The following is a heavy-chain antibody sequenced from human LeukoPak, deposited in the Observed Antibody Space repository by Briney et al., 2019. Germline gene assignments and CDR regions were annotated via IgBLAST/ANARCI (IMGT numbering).Heavy chain of an antibody. CDR2: ITGSGGNT. V-gene: IGHV3-23*01. J-gene: IGHJ4*02. CDR3: AKWGDYDVLTGYYVSDY. CDR1: GFTFSNYA. Sequence: PGGSLRLSCAASGFTFSNYAMSWVRQAPGKGLEWVSAITGSGGNTYYADSVKDRFTISRDNSKNTVFLQMNSLRAEDTAVYYCAKWGDYDVLTGYYVSDYWGQATLVTVSS. D-gene: IGHD3-9*01.